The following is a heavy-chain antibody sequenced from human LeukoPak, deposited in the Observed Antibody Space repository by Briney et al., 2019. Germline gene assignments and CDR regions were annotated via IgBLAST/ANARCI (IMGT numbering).Heavy chain of an antibody. D-gene: IGHD3-9*01. CDR2: ITGSGGNT. Sequence: QTGGSLRLSCAASGFTLSNYAMSWVRQAPGKGLEWVSAITGSGGNTYYADSVKGRFTISRDNSKNTPYLQMNSLRDEDTAVYYCAKWGDFDVLTGYYVPDFWGQGTLVTVSS. CDR1: GFTLSNYA. V-gene: IGHV3-23*01. J-gene: IGHJ4*02. CDR3: AKWGDFDVLTGYYVPDF.